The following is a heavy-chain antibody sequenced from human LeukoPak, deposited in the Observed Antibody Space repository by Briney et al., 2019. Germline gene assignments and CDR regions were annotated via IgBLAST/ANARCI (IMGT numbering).Heavy chain of an antibody. J-gene: IGHJ3*02. CDR1: GGTFSSYA. D-gene: IGHD2-2*01. CDR2: IIPIFGTA. CDR3: ARGAPVVPAAMDMSNHFDI. V-gene: IGHV1-69*05. Sequence: SVKVSCKASGGTFSSYAISWVRQAPGQGLEWMGGIIPIFGTANYAQKFQGRVTITTDESTSTAYMELSSLRSEDTAVYYCARGAPVVPAAMDMSNHFDIWGQGTMVTVSS.